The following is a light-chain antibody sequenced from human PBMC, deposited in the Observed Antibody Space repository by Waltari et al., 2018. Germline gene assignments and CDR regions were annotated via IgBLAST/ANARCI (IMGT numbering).Light chain of an antibody. Sequence: EIVMTQSPATLSVSPGERATLSCRASQSVNSNLAWYQQKPGQAPRLLIYGASTRATGIPARFSGSGSETEFTLTISSMQSEDFAVYHCQQYNNWPPWTFGQGTKVKIK. CDR1: QSVNSN. J-gene: IGKJ1*01. CDR3: QQYNNWPPWT. CDR2: GAS. V-gene: IGKV3-15*01.